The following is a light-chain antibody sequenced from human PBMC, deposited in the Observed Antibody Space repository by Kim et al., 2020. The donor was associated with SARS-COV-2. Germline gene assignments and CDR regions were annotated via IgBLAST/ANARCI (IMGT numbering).Light chain of an antibody. Sequence: SVSPEKTASITCSGDNLGDKYACWYQQKPGRSPVLVIYQDTKRPSGIPERFSGSNSGNTATLTISGTQAMDEADYYCQAWDSSTVVFGGGTQLTVL. CDR1: NLGDKY. CDR2: QDT. J-gene: IGLJ2*01. CDR3: QAWDSSTVV. V-gene: IGLV3-1*01.